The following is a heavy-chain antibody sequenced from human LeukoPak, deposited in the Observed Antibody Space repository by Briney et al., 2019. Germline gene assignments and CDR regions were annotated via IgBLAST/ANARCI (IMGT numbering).Heavy chain of an antibody. CDR3: ARDGPNYDILTGYYRWFDP. Sequence: ASVKVSCKASGYTFTGYYMLWVRQAPGQGLEWMGWINPNSGGTNYAQKFQGRVTMTRDTSISTAYMELSRLRSDDTAVYYCARDGPNYDILTGYYRWFDPWGQGTLVTVSS. D-gene: IGHD3-9*01. CDR1: GYTFTGYY. V-gene: IGHV1-2*02. J-gene: IGHJ5*02. CDR2: INPNSGGT.